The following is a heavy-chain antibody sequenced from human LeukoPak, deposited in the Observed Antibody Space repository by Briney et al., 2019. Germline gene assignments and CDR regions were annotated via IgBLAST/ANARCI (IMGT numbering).Heavy chain of an antibody. CDR3: ARDCQQLVFDAFDI. Sequence: GSLRLSCAASGFTFSDYYIAWVRQAPGKGLEWISYLSSPVTTIYYADSVKGRFTISRDNAKNSLYLQMNSLRADDTAVYYCARDCQQLVFDAFDIWGQGTMVTVSS. CDR2: LSSPVTTI. V-gene: IGHV3-11*04. D-gene: IGHD6-13*01. J-gene: IGHJ3*02. CDR1: GFTFSDYY.